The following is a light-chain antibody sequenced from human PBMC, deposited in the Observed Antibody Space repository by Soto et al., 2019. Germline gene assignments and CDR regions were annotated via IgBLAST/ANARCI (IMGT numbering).Light chain of an antibody. CDR3: QQANSFPLP. Sequence: DIQMTQSPSSVSASVGDRVTITCRASQGISSWLAWYQQKPGKAPKLLIYAASSLQRGIPSRFSGSGSGTDFTHTSSSVQAEDCESYYCQQANSFPLPCGGETKVQLK. J-gene: IGKJ4*02. CDR1: QGISSW. V-gene: IGKV1-12*01. CDR2: AAS.